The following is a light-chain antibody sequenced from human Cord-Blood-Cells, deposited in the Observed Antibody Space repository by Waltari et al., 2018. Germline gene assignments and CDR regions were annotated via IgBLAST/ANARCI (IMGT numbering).Light chain of an antibody. J-gene: IGLJ1*01. V-gene: IGLV3-1*01. CDR2: QDS. Sequence: SYELTQPPSVSVSPGQTASITCSGDKLGDKYACWYQQKPGQSPVLVIYQDSRRTSGLPERFSGSNSGNTATLTISGTQAMDEADYYCQAWDSSSYVFGTGTKFTVL. CDR1: KLGDKY. CDR3: QAWDSSSYV.